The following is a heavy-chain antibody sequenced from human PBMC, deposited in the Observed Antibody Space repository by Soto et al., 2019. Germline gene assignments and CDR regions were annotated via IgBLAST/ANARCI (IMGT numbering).Heavy chain of an antibody. CDR2: TNSDGTDS. Sequence: GGSLRLSCAAAGFDFEDYAMHWVRQVPGKGLEWVSLTNSDGTDSYYMDSVKGRFTISRDNGKSSLYLQMDRLRPEDTALYFCAKALYYYDSSPFDHWGQGTLVTVSS. J-gene: IGHJ4*02. CDR1: GFDFEDYA. CDR3: AKALYYYDSSPFDH. D-gene: IGHD3-22*01. V-gene: IGHV3-43D*04.